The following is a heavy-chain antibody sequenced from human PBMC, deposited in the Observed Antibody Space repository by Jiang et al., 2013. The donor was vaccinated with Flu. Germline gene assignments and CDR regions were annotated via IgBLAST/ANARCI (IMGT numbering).Heavy chain of an antibody. CDR2: LWYDGTTE. J-gene: IGHJ3*02. D-gene: IGHD3-16*01. Sequence: GLHWVRQTPGKGLEWVAVLWYDGTTEYYADSVKGRFTISRDNSENTLYLQMNGLRAEDTAVYYCARDVGDPRSPRNDAFDMWGQGTMVTVSS. V-gene: IGHV3-33*01. CDR1: G. CDR3: ARDVGDPRSPRNDAFDM.